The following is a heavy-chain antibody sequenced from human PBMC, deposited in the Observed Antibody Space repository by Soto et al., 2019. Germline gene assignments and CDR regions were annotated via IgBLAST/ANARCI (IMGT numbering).Heavy chain of an antibody. J-gene: IGHJ4*02. CDR2: INPDGSEK. Sequence: PGGSLRLSCAASGFSFSSVWMTWVRQAPGKGLECLACINPDGSEKYYVDSVKGRLTISRDNAKNSLYLQMNSLRAEDTAVYYCARTAWELLRVGSGYWGQGTLVTVSS. CDR1: GFSFSSVW. D-gene: IGHD1-26*01. V-gene: IGHV3-7*01. CDR3: ARTAWELLRVGSGY.